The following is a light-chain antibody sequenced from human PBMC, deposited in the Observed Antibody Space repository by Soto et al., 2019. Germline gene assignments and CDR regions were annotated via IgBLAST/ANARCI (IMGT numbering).Light chain of an antibody. Sequence: QSVLTQPASVSGSPGQSITISCTGTSSDVGNYKYVSWYQQHPGKAPKLMIYEVSNRPSGVSNRFSGSKSGNTASLTISGLQAEEETDYYCFSYTSSGTYVFGTGTKFTVL. V-gene: IGLV2-14*01. CDR2: EVS. CDR1: SSDVGNYKY. J-gene: IGLJ1*01. CDR3: FSYTSSGTYV.